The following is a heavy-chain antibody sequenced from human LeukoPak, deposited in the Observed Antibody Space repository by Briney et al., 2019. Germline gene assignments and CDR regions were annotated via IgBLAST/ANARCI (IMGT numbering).Heavy chain of an antibody. D-gene: IGHD3-22*01. CDR1: GGSISSSSYY. J-gene: IGHJ3*02. V-gene: IGHV4-39*07. CDR3: ARDPYYYDSSGYFAFDI. Sequence: SETLSLTCTVSGGSISSSSYYWGWIRQPPGKGLEWIGSIYYSGSTYYNPSLKSRVTISVDTSKNQFSLKLSSVTAADTAVYYCARDPYYYDSSGYFAFDIWGQGTMVTVSS. CDR2: IYYSGST.